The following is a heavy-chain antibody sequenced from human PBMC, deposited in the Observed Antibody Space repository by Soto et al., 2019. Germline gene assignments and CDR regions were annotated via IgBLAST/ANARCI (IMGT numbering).Heavy chain of an antibody. Sequence: GESLKISCKGSGYSFTNYWINWVRQMPGKGLEWMGRIDPDDSYTNYSPSFQGHVTISVDKSISTAYLQWSSLQASDTAIYYCARFPPPTYCSGSTCSGYWGQGTLVTVSS. CDR3: ARFPPPTYCSGSTCSGY. CDR2: IDPDDSYT. J-gene: IGHJ4*01. D-gene: IGHD2-15*01. CDR1: GYSFTNYW. V-gene: IGHV5-10-1*01.